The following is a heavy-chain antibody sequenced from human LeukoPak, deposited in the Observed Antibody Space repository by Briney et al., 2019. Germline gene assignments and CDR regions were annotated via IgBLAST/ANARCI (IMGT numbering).Heavy chain of an antibody. CDR2: IIPIFGTA. Sequence: SVKVSCKASGGTFSSYAISWVRQAPGQGLEWMGGIIPIFGTASYAQKFQGRVTITADESTSTAYMELSSLRSEDTAAYYCARVAWSSDSIDYWGQGTLVTVSS. CDR3: ARVAWSSDSIDY. V-gene: IGHV1-69*13. J-gene: IGHJ4*02. D-gene: IGHD2-15*01. CDR1: GGTFSSYA.